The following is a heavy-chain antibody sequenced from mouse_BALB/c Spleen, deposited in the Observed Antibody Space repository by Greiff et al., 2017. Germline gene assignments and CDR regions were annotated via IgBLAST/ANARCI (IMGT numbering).Heavy chain of an antibody. D-gene: IGHD1-2*01. J-gene: IGHJ1*01. CDR2: IYPGDGDT. CDR1: GYAFSSYW. V-gene: IGHV1-80*01. CDR3: ARFTTATWGYFGV. Sequence: VHLVESGAELVRPGSSVKISCKASGYAFSSYWMNWVRQRPGQGLEWIGQIYPGDGDTNYNGKFKGKATLTADKSSSTAYMQLSSLTSEDSAVYFCARFTTATWGYFGVWGAGTTVTVSS.